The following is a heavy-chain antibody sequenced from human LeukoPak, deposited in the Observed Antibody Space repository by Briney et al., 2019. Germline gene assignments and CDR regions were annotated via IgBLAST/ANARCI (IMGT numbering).Heavy chain of an antibody. D-gene: IGHD5-18*01. V-gene: IGHV3-30-3*01. CDR1: GFTFSSYS. Sequence: PGGSLRLSCAASGFTFSSYSMHWVRQAPGKGLEWVALTSYDGSNKYYADSVKGRFTIFRDNSKNTLYLQMNSLRTEDTAMYYCAKDMGYTFGHAFDYWGQGTLVTVSS. CDR2: TSYDGSNK. CDR3: AKDMGYTFGHAFDY. J-gene: IGHJ4*02.